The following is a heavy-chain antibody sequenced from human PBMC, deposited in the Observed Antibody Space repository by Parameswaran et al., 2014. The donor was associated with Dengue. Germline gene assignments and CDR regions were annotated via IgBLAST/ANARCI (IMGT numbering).Heavy chain of an antibody. J-gene: IGHJ4*02. Sequence: VRQAPGKGLEWIGYIYYSGSTNYNPSLKSRVTLSVDTSKNQFSLELSSVTAADTAVYFCARGYGNSWYGALYYWGQGALVTVSS. V-gene: IGHV4-59*01. CDR2: IYYSGST. D-gene: IGHD6-13*01. CDR3: ARGYGNSWYGALYY.